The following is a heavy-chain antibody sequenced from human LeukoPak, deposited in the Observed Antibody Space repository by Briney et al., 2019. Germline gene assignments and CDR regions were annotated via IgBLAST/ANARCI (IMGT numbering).Heavy chain of an antibody. CDR1: GGSFSGYY. CDR3: ARPYGDYVSDP. V-gene: IGHV4-34*01. Sequence: RSSETLSLTCAVYGGSFSGYYWSWIRQPPGKGLEWIGEINHSGSTNYNPSLKSRVTISVDTSKNQFSLKLSSVTAADTAVYYCARPYGDYVSDPWGQGTLVTVSS. D-gene: IGHD4-17*01. CDR2: INHSGST. J-gene: IGHJ5*02.